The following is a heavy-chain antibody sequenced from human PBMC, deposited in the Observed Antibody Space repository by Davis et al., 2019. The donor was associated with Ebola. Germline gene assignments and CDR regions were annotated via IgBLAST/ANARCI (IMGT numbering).Heavy chain of an antibody. D-gene: IGHD3-22*01. CDR3: ARDRTFYYDSSSYFLFDF. V-gene: IGHV3-21*01. J-gene: IGHJ4*02. Sequence: SVKARFSISRDNAKNSLYLQMNSLRAEDTAVYYCARDRTFYYDSSSYFLFDFWGQGTPVTVSS.